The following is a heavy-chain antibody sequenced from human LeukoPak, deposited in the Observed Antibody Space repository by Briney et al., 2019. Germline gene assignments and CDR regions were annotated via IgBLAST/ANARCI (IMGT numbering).Heavy chain of an antibody. V-gene: IGHV1-3*01. D-gene: IGHD3-22*01. J-gene: IGHJ4*02. Sequence: ASVKVSCKASGYTCTDYTMHWLRQAPGQRLDWMGWINGGSGNTKYSPEFQGRVTITRDTSASTAYMELSSLRSEDTAVYYCANPRYDSSGYYSVDWGQGTLVTVSS. CDR2: INGGSGNT. CDR3: ANPRYDSSGYYSVD. CDR1: GYTCTDYT.